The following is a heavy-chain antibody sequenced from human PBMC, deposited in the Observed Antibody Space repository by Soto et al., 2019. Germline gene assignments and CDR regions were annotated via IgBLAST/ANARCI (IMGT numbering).Heavy chain of an antibody. V-gene: IGHV3-23*01. J-gene: IGHJ3*02. CDR3: ANDYLGFSGYDPDAFDI. CDR2: ISGSGGST. D-gene: IGHD5-12*01. CDR1: GFTFSSYA. Sequence: PGGSLRLSCAAXGFTFSSYAMSWVRQAPGKGLEWVSAISGSGGSTYYADSVKGRFTISRDNSKNTLYLQMNSLRAEDTAVYYYANDYLGFSGYDPDAFDIWGQGTMVTVSS.